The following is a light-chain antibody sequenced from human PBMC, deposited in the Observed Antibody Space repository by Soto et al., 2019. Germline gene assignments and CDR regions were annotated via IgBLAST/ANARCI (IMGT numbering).Light chain of an antibody. CDR2: QVT. J-gene: IGLJ1*01. V-gene: IGLV2-14*01. Sequence: QSALTQPASVSGSLGQSITISCTGTTRDIAGYNYISWYQQLPGKAPKLMIYQVTIRPSGISNRFSGPKSGNTASLTISGLQAEDEADYYCSSFSSSTSLYVFGTGTKVTVL. CDR1: TRDIAGYNY. CDR3: SSFSSSTSLYV.